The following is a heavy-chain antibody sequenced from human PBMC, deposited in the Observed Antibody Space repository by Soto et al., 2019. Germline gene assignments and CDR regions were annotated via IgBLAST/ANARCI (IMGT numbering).Heavy chain of an antibody. V-gene: IGHV1-24*01. J-gene: IGHJ4*02. CDR3: ATGWGSRDAYGNYFDY. CDR1: GYTLTELS. D-gene: IGHD3-16*01. CDR2: FDPEDGET. Sequence: ASVKVSCKVSGYTLTELSMHWVRQAPGKGLEWMGGFDPEDGETIYAQKFQGRVTMTEDTSTDTAYMELSSLRSEDTAVYYCATGWGSRDAYGNYFDYWGQGTLVTVSS.